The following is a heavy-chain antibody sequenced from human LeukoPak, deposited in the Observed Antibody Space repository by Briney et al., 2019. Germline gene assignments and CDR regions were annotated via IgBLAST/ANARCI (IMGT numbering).Heavy chain of an antibody. CDR2: IIPIFGTA. V-gene: IGHV1-69*13. CDR3: ARARYDILTGYYQYYFDY. CDR1: GDTFSSYA. J-gene: IGHJ4*02. D-gene: IGHD3-9*01. Sequence: SVKVSCKASGDTFSSYAISWVRRAPGQGLEWMGGIIPIFGTANYAQKFQGRVTITADESTSTAYMELSSLRSEDTAVYYCARARYDILTGYYQYYFDYWGQGTLVTVSS.